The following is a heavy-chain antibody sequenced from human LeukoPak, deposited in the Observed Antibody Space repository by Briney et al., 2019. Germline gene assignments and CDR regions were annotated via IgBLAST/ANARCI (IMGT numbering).Heavy chain of an antibody. CDR2: ISAYNGNT. CDR1: GYTFTSYG. J-gene: IGHJ4*02. D-gene: IGHD3-10*01. V-gene: IGHV1-18*01. CDR3: ARAFYYYGSGSSPDY. Sequence: ASVKVSCKASGYTFTSYGISWVRQAPGQGLEWMGWISAYNGNTNYAQNLQGRVTMTTDTSTTTAYMELRSLRSDNTAVYYCARAFYYYGSGSSPDYWGQGTLVTVSS.